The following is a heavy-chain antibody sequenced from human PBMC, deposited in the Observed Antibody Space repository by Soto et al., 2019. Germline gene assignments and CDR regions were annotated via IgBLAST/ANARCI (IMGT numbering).Heavy chain of an antibody. CDR3: GRIAVAGTGIGYYYYYMDV. J-gene: IGHJ6*03. CDR1: GGSISSGGYY. CDR2: IYYSGST. Sequence: SETLSLTCTVSGGSISSGGYYWSWIRQHPGKGLEWIGYIYYSGSTNYNPSLKSRVTISVDKSKNQFSLKLSSVTAADTAVYYCGRIAVAGTGIGYYYYYMDVWGKGTTVTVSS. D-gene: IGHD6-19*01. V-gene: IGHV4-31*09.